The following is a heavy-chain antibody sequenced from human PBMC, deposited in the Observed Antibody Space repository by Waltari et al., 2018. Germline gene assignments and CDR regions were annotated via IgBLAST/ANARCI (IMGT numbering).Heavy chain of an antibody. V-gene: IGHV3-23*01. D-gene: IGHD6-19*01. CDR1: GFIFSNYA. CDR2: ISSIGGST. CDR3: ANYGSGWLFPFY. Sequence: EVQLLQSGGGLVQPGGSLRLSCAASGFIFSNYAMTGVRQAPGKGLEWVSTISSIGGSTYYADSVRGRFTISRDSSKNILYLQMNSLKDEDTAVYYCANYGSGWLFPFYWGQGTLVTVSS. J-gene: IGHJ4*02.